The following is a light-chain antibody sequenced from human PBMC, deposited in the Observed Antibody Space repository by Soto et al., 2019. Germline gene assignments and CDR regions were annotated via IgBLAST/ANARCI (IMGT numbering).Light chain of an antibody. CDR3: QSYDSSLSGV. CDR2: GNS. J-gene: IGLJ1*01. Sequence: HSELTTPPPVNGVPGQRGTIPRTRSSPHIGAGYDVHWYQQLPGTAPKVLIYGNSNRPSGVPDRFSGSKSGTSASLAITGLQAEDEADYYCQSYDSSLSGVFGTGTKVTVL. CDR1: SPHIGAGYD. V-gene: IGLV1-40*01.